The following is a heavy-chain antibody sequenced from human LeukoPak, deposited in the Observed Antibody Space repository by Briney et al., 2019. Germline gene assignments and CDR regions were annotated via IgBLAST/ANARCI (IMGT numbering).Heavy chain of an antibody. Sequence: PGGSLRLSCAASGFTFSNYDMHWVRQATGKGLEWVSAIGTAGDTYYPGSVKGRFTISRENAKNSLYLQMNSLRAGDTAVYYCARGGTVTSSSWSGGAFDIWGQGTMVTVSS. CDR3: ARGGTVTSSSWSGGAFDI. V-gene: IGHV3-13*01. D-gene: IGHD6-13*01. CDR2: IGTAGDT. J-gene: IGHJ3*02. CDR1: GFTFSNYD.